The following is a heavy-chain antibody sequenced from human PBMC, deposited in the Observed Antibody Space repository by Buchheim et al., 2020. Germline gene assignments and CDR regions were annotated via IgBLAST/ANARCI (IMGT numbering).Heavy chain of an antibody. V-gene: IGHV3-23*04. D-gene: IGHD3-10*01. CDR2: ISGSGGST. CDR1: GFTFSSYE. Sequence: EVQLVESGGGLVQPGGSLRLSCAASGFTFSSYEMNWVRQAPGKGLEWVSAISGSGGSTYYADSVKGRFTISRDNSKNTLYLQMNSLRAEDTAVYYCAKDQSVGSGSYYRYYYYGMDVWGQGTT. J-gene: IGHJ6*02. CDR3: AKDQSVGSGSYYRYYYYGMDV.